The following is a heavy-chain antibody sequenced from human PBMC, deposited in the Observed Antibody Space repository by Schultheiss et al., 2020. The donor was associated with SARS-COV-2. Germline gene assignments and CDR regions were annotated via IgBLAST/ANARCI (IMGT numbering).Heavy chain of an antibody. V-gene: IGHV3-53*01. D-gene: IGHD3-16*01. CDR2: ITSGVDNK. CDR1: GFTVSSNY. CDR3: ANRGGY. Sequence: GGSLRLSCAAYGFTVSSNYMRWVRQAPGKGLEWVSGITSGVDNKYYADSVKGRFSIWRDNSKNTLYLQMNSLRAEDTAVYYCANRGGYWGQGTLVTVSS. J-gene: IGHJ4*02.